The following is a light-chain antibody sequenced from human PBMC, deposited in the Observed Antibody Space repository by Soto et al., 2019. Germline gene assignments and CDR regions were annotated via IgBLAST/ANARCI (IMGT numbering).Light chain of an antibody. V-gene: IGKV4-1*01. CDR2: WAS. J-gene: IGKJ1*01. Sequence: DIVMTQSPDSLAVSLGERATINCKSSQSVLYSSNNKNYLAWYQQKPGQPPKLLIYWASTRESGVPDRFSGSGSETDFTLTISSLQAEDVAVYYCQQYYSTHTFGQGTKVEIK. CDR3: QQYYSTHT. CDR1: QSVLYSSNNKNY.